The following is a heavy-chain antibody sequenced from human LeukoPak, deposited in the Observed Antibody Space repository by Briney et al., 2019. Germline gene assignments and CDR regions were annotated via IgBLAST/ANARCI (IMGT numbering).Heavy chain of an antibody. V-gene: IGHV4-39*07. D-gene: IGHD3-10*01. CDR1: GGSISSRSYY. CDR2: IYYTGTS. J-gene: IGHJ4*02. Sequence: PSETLSLTCTVSGGSISSRSYYWGWLRQPPGKGLEWIATIYYTGTSHYHPSLRSRVTVSLDTSKNQFSLKLSSVTAADTAVYYCARGLWFGDTPPGYWGQGTLVTVSS. CDR3: ARGLWFGDTPPGY.